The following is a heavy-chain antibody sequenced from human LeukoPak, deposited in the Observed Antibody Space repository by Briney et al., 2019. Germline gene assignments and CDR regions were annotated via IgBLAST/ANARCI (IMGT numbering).Heavy chain of an antibody. CDR3: ARVSSGWYVSSWFDP. CDR2: ISYSGST. V-gene: IGHV4-31*03. J-gene: IGHJ5*02. CDR1: GGSISNDGYY. D-gene: IGHD6-19*01. Sequence: SETLSLTCTVSGGSISNDGYYWSWIRQHPGKGLEWIGYISYSGSTYYNPSLKSRVIISVDTSKNQFSLKLSSVTAADTAVYYCARVSSGWYVSSWFDPWGQGTLVTVSS.